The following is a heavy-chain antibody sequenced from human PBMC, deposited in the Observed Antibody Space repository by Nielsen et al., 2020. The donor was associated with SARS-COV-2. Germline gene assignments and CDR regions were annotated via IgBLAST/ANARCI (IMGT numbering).Heavy chain of an antibody. D-gene: IGHD3-10*01. J-gene: IGHJ4*02. CDR2: INHSGST. CDR3: ARGRHMVRGVEFDY. CDR1: GGSFSGYY. V-gene: IGHV4-34*01. Sequence: GSLRLSCAVYGGSFSGYYWSWIRQPPGKGLEWIGEINHSGSTNYNPSLKSRVTISVDTSKNQFSLKLSSVTAADTAVYYCARGRHMVRGVEFDYWGQGTLVTVSS.